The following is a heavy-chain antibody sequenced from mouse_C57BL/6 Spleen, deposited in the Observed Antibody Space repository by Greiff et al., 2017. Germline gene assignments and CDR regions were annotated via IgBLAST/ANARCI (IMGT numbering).Heavy chain of an antibody. CDR3: ARGDSNYTFAY. V-gene: IGHV1-63*01. J-gene: IGHJ3*01. CDR1: GYTFTNYW. Sequence: QVQLQPSGAELVRPGTSVKMSCKASGYTFTNYWIGWAKQRPGHGLEWIGDIYPGGGYTNYNEKFKGKATLTADKSSSTAYMQFSSLTSEDSAIYYCARGDSNYTFAYWGQGTLVTVSA. CDR2: IYPGGGYT. D-gene: IGHD2-5*01.